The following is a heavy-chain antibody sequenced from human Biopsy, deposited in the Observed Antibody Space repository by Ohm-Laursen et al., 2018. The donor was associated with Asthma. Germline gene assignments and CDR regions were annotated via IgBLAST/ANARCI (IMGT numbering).Heavy chain of an antibody. CDR1: GVSISSDY. CDR2: IYYSGST. Sequence: SQTLSLTCTVSGVSISSDYWSWIRQPPGKGLEWIGHIYYSGSTNYQPSLKSRVTISVDTSKNQFSLKLSSVTAADTAVYYCARDFVDSAMDYFDYWGQGTLVTVSS. J-gene: IGHJ4*02. D-gene: IGHD5-18*01. V-gene: IGHV4-59*01. CDR3: ARDFVDSAMDYFDY.